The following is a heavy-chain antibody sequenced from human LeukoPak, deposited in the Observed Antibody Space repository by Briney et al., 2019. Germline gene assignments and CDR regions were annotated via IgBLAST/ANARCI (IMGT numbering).Heavy chain of an antibody. CDR3: ARGGDYSNPFDY. D-gene: IGHD4-11*01. CDR2: IYSGGST. Sequence: PGGSLRLSCAAPGFTVSSNYMSSVRQAPGKGLEWVSVIYSGGSTYYADSVKGRFTISRDNSKNTLYLQMNSLRAEDTAVYYCARGGDYSNPFDYWGQGTLVTVSS. V-gene: IGHV3-53*01. CDR1: GFTVSSNY. J-gene: IGHJ4*02.